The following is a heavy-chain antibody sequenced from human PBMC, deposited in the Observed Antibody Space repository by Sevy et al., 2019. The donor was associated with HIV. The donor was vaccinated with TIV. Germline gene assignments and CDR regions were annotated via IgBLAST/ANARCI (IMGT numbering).Heavy chain of an antibody. J-gene: IGHJ6*02. V-gene: IGHV3-15*01. D-gene: IGHD2-15*01. CDR1: GFTFSNAW. CDR2: IKSKTDGGTT. CDR3: TPRPSVVVAATVGPRSGMDV. Sequence: GGSLRLSCAASGFTFSNAWMSWVRQAPGKGLEWVGRIKSKTDGGTTDYAAPVKGRFTISRDDSKNTLYLQMNSLETEDTAVYYCTPRPSVVVAATVGPRSGMDVWGQGTTVTVSS.